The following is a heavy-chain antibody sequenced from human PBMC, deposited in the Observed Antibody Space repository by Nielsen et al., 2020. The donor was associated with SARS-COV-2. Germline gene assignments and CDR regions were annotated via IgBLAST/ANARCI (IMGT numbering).Heavy chain of an antibody. J-gene: IGHJ4*02. CDR3: ARRQHSGSWDFDY. CDR1: GYSFTSYW. D-gene: IGHD6-13*01. V-gene: IGHV5-10-1*01. Sequence: KVSCKGSGYSFTSYWISWVRQMPGKGLEWMGRIDPSDSYTNYSPSFQGHVTISADKSISTAYLQWSSLKASDTAMYYCARRQHSGSWDFDYWGQGTLVTVSS. CDR2: IDPSDSYT.